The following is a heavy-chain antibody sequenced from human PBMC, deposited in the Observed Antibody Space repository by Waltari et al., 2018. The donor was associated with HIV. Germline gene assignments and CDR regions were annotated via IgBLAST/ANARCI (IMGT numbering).Heavy chain of an antibody. J-gene: IGHJ4*02. V-gene: IGHV3-53*01. CDR1: GFTVSSTY. Sequence: EVQLVESGGGLIQPGGSLRLSCAASGFTVSSTYMSWVRQAPGKGLEWVSVIYSGGSTYYADSVKGRFTISRDNSKNTLYLQMNSLRAEDTAVYYCASTYYGSGSAHFDYWGQGTLVTVSS. CDR2: IYSGGST. CDR3: ASTYYGSGSAHFDY. D-gene: IGHD3-10*01.